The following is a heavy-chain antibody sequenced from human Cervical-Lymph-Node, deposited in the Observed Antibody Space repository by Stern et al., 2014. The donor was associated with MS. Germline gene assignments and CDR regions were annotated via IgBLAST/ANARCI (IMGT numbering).Heavy chain of an antibody. CDR1: GFTFSSYG. D-gene: IGHD4-17*01. CDR3: AIQKAPYGDYRGGSAFDY. CDR2: ISYDGSNK. J-gene: IGHJ4*02. V-gene: IGHV3-30*03. Sequence: QVQLVQSGGGVVQPGRSLRLSCAASGFTFSSYGMHWVRQAPGKGLEWVAVISYDGSNKYYADSVKGRFTISRDNSKNTLYLQMNSLRAEDTAVYYCAIQKAPYGDYRGGSAFDYWGQGTLVTVSS.